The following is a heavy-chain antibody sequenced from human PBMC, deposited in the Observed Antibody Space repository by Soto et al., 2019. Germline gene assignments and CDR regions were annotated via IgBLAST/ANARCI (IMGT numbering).Heavy chain of an antibody. V-gene: IGHV1-69*01. CDR2: IIPTFGTA. Sequence: QVQLVQSGAEVKKPGSSGKVSCKPSGGTFSSYSINWGRQAPGQGLEWMGEIIPTFGTANYAQKFQGRVTITADESTSTAYMELSSLRSEDTAVYYCARDGGRHSGGIDYWGQGTLVTVSS. D-gene: IGHD1-26*01. J-gene: IGHJ4*02. CDR3: ARDGGRHSGGIDY. CDR1: GGTFSSYS.